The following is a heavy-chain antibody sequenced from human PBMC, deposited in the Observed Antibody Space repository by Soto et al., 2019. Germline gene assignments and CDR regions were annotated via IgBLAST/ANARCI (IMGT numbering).Heavy chain of an antibody. CDR2: ISTYNGKT. CDR3: ARLLTEGATFREDAFDL. CDR1: GYTFTSHG. Sequence: ASVKVSSKPSGYTFTSHGLSWVRQAPGQGLEWMGWISTYNGKTDYAQKFQGRITMTADTRTTTGYMELRSLRSDDTAVYYCARLLTEGATFREDAFDLWGQGTKVTVSS. V-gene: IGHV1-18*01. J-gene: IGHJ3*01. D-gene: IGHD1-26*01.